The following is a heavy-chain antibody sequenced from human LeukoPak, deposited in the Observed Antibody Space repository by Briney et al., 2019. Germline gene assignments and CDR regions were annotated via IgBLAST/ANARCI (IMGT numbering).Heavy chain of an antibody. J-gene: IGHJ3*02. CDR1: GGSISSYY. CDR3: AREGDGIVGATFIDAFDI. Sequence: SETLSLTCNVSGGSISSYYWSWIRQPPGKGLEWIGYIYYSGSTNYNPSLKSRVTISVDTSTNQFSLKLTSVTAADTAVYYCAREGDGIVGATFIDAFDIWGQGTMVTVSS. D-gene: IGHD1-26*01. CDR2: IYYSGST. V-gene: IGHV4-59*12.